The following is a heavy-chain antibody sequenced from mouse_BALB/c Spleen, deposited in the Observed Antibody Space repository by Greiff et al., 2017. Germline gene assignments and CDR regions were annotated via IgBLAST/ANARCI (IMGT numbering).Heavy chain of an antibody. J-gene: IGHJ3*01. CDR1: GYTFTSYW. CDR2: IYPSDSYT. V-gene: IGHV1-69*02. CDR3: TTNYRYGFAY. Sequence: QVQLKQPGAELVRPGASVKLSCKASGYTFTSYWISWVKQRPGQGLEWIGNIYPSDSYTNYNQKFKDKATLTVDKSSSTAYMQLSSPTSEDSAVYYCTTNYRYGFAYWGQGTLVTVSA. D-gene: IGHD2-14*01.